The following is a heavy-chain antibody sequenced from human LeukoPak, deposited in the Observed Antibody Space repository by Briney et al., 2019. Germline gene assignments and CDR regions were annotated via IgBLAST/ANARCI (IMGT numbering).Heavy chain of an antibody. CDR1: GGTFSSYA. CDR3: ARGGGDYGVDY. J-gene: IGHJ4*02. CDR2: IIPILGIA. D-gene: IGHD4-17*01. Sequence: SVKVSCKASGGTFSSYAISWVRQAPGQGLEWMGRIIPILGIANYAQKFQGRVTITADKSTSTAYMELSSLGSEDTAVYYCARGGGDYGVDYWGQGTLVTVSS. V-gene: IGHV1-69*04.